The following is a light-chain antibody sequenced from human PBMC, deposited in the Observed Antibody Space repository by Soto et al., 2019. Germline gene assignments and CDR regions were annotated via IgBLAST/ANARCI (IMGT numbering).Light chain of an antibody. CDR2: GAS. CDR3: QQYNDWWT. V-gene: IGKV3-15*01. J-gene: IGKJ1*01. CDR1: QSVSTN. Sequence: EIVLTQSAGTLSVFPXERATLSCRASQSVSTNLTWYQQKPGQAPRLLMYGASTRATGVPARFSGSGSGTEFTLTISSLQSEDFAVYYCQQYNDWWTFGQGTKVDI.